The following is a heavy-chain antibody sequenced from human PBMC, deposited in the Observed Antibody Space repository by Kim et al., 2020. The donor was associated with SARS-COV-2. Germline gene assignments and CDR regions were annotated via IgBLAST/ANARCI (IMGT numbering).Heavy chain of an antibody. CDR2: INVANGNR. J-gene: IGHJ4*01. D-gene: IGHD1-1*01. CDR3: AREGTTRNGGYYSDY. Sequence: ASVKVSCKASGYTFTSNTLHWVRQAPGPGLERMGWINVANGNRKYLQKFQDRLIITRDTSATTAYMELRILTTEDTAVYYCAREGTTRNGGYYSDYWGHGTLGTVSS. V-gene: IGHV1-3*01. CDR1: GYTFTSNT.